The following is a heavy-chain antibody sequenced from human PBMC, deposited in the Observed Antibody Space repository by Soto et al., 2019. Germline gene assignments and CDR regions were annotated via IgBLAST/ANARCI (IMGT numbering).Heavy chain of an antibody. D-gene: IGHD1-7*01. J-gene: IGHJ6*02. CDR3: AESVASGNFFHSYYYGMDV. CDR1: GFTFSSYA. Sequence: QVQLVESGGGVVQPGRSLRLSCAASGFTFSSYAFHWVRQAPGKGLEWVAFISSDGSNEYYADSVKGRFTISRDDSKNTLYVQMNSPRAEDTAVYYCAESVASGNFFHSYYYGMDVWGQGTTVTVSS. CDR2: ISSDGSNE. V-gene: IGHV3-30-3*01.